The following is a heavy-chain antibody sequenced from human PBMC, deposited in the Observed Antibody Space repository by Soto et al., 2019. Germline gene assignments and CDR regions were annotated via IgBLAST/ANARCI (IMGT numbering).Heavy chain of an antibody. Sequence: QVQLVESGGGVVQPGRSLRLSCAASGFIFSSYTMHWVRQAPGKGLEWVGVITYDGSNQYYADSEKGRFTISRDNSRNMLFLQMNSLRPDDTAVYYCARAPSGSYPEFDYWGQGTLVTVSS. V-gene: IGHV3-30-3*01. D-gene: IGHD1-26*01. CDR3: ARAPSGSYPEFDY. CDR1: GFIFSSYT. J-gene: IGHJ4*02. CDR2: ITYDGSNQ.